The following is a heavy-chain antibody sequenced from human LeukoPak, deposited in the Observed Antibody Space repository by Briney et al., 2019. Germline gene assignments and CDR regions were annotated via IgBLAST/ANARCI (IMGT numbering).Heavy chain of an antibody. D-gene: IGHD6-13*01. V-gene: IGHV3-21*01. J-gene: IGHJ4*02. CDR2: ISSSSSYI. CDR1: GFTFSSYS. CDR3: ARDLRPGIAAAGTDY. Sequence: PGGPLRLSCAASGFTFSSYSMNWVRQAPGKRLEWVSSISSSSSYIYYADSVKGRFTISRDNAKNSLYLQMNSLRAEDTAVYYCARDLRPGIAAAGTDYWGQGTLVTVSS.